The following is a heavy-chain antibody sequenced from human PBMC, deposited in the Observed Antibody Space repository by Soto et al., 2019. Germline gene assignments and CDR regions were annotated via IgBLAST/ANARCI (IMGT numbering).Heavy chain of an antibody. CDR1: GYTFTSYY. CDR2: INPSGGST. CDR3: ARVSYYDILTGSGAFDI. V-gene: IGHV1-46*03. J-gene: IGHJ3*02. D-gene: IGHD3-9*01. Sequence: ASVKVSCKASGYTFTSYYMHWVRQAPGQGLELMGIINPSGGSTSYAQKFQGRVTMTRDTFTSTVYMELSSLRSEDTAVYYCARVSYYDILTGSGAFDIWGQGTMVTVSS.